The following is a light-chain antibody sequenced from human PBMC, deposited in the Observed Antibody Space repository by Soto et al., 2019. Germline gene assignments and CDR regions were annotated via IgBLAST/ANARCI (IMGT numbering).Light chain of an antibody. CDR3: LLYYGGAQTYV. Sequence: CAASTGAFTSDSYPNWFQLNPGQAPRALIYSTSNKHSWTPARFSGSLLGGKAALTLSRVQPGDEAEYYCLLYYGGAQTYVFGTGTKVTVL. CDR2: STS. CDR1: TGAFTSDSY. J-gene: IGLJ1*01. V-gene: IGLV7-43*01.